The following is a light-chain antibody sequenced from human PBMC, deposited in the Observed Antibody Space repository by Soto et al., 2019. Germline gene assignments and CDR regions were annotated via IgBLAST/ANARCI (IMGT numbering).Light chain of an antibody. Sequence: QSALTQPPSASGSPGQSVTISCTGTSSDVCGYNYVSWYQQYPGRAPKLMIYEVTKRPSGAPDRFSGSKSGNTASLTVSGLQAEDEADYYCSSYAASNNFYFVFGGGTKVTVL. CDR1: SSDVCGYNY. J-gene: IGLJ3*02. V-gene: IGLV2-8*01. CDR2: EVT. CDR3: SSYAASNNFYFV.